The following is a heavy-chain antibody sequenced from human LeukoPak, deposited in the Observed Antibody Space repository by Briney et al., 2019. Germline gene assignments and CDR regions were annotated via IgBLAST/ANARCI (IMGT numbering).Heavy chain of an antibody. J-gene: IGHJ3*02. CDR2: IRYDGSNK. CDR3: AKVRYCSSTSCQDRGAFDI. CDR1: GCTFSSYG. Sequence: GGSLRLSCAASGCTFSSYGMHWVRQAPGKGLEWVAFIRYDGSNKYYADSVNGRFTISRENSKKTLYLQMNSMRAEDTAVYSCAKVRYCSSTSCQDRGAFDIWGQGTMVTVSS. V-gene: IGHV3-30*02. D-gene: IGHD2-2*01.